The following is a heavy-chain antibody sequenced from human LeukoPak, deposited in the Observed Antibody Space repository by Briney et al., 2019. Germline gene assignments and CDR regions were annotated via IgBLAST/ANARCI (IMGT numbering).Heavy chain of an antibody. V-gene: IGHV3-23*01. CDR3: ARRGWLINFDY. CDR2: ISSSGDNT. Sequence: PGGSLRLSCAASGFTFSNYAMSWVRQAPGKGLEWVSTISSSGDNTHYADFVKGRFTIPRDNSKNTLYLQMNTLRAEDTAIFYCARRGWLINFDYWGQGTLVTVSS. J-gene: IGHJ4*02. D-gene: IGHD5-12*01. CDR1: GFTFSNYA.